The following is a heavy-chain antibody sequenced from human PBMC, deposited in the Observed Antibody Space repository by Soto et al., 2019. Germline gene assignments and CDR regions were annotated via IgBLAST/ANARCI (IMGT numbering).Heavy chain of an antibody. CDR3: ARTTEWLLPRGYFDY. J-gene: IGHJ4*02. CDR2: IIPLFGTA. D-gene: IGHD3-3*01. CDR1: GGTFSSYA. V-gene: IGHV1-69*01. Sequence: QVQLVQSGAEVKKPGSSVKVSCKASGGTFSSYAISWVRQAPGQGLEWMGGIIPLFGTANYAQKFQGRVTITADESTSTAYMELSSLRSEDTAVYYCARTTEWLLPRGYFDYWGQGTLVTVSS.